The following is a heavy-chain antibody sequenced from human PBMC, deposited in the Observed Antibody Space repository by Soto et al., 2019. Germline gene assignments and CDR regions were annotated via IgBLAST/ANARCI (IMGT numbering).Heavy chain of an antibody. D-gene: IGHD3-16*02. CDR1: GFSFSSYT. J-gene: IGHJ4*02. CDR2: VSFDSTNK. CDR3: ARARLRLGELSLIGYFDY. V-gene: IGHV3-30-3*01. Sequence: QVHLVESGGGVVQPGRSLRLSCAGSGFSFSSYTMHWVRQAPGKGLEWVALVSFDSTNKYYADSVKGRFSISRDNSKNTLYLQMDSLRPDDTALYYCARARLRLGELSLIGYFDYWGQGILVTVSS.